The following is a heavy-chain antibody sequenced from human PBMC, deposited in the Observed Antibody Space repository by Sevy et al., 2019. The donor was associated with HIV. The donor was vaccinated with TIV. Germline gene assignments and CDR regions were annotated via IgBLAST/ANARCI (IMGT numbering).Heavy chain of an antibody. V-gene: IGHV1-2*02. CDR3: ATAGTLYSGYTYGSIDF. J-gene: IGHJ4*02. CDR2: INPKRGDT. Sequence: ASVKVSCKASGYTFTGDYMHWVRQTPGQGLEWMGWINPKRGDTKSAQRFQGRVTMTRDTSISTAYMELSRLRSDDTAVYYCATAGTLYSGYTYGSIDFWGQGTLVTLSS. CDR1: GYTFTGDY. D-gene: IGHD5-18*01.